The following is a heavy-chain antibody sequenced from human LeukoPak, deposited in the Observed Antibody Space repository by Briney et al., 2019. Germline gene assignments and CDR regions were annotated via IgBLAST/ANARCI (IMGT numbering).Heavy chain of an antibody. CDR2: MNPNSGNT. J-gene: IGHJ5*02. CDR1: GYTFTSYG. Sequence: ASVKVSCKASGYTFTSYGINWVRQATGQGLEWMGWMNPNSGNTGYAQKFQGRVTMTRNTSIGTAYMELSSLRSEDTAVYYCARGLAKDIVVVVAAFWFDPWGQGTLVTVSS. CDR3: ARGLAKDIVVVVAAFWFDP. V-gene: IGHV1-8*01. D-gene: IGHD2-15*01.